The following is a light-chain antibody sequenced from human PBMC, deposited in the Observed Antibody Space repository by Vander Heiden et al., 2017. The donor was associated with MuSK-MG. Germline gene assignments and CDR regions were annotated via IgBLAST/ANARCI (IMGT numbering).Light chain of an antibody. CDR2: GNS. CDR3: QSYDSSLSGSVV. V-gene: IGLV1-40*01. J-gene: IGLJ2*01. CDR1: SSNIGAGYD. Sequence: QSVLTQPPSVSGAPGQRFPLSCTGSSSNIGAGYDVHWYQQLPGTAPKLLIYGNSNRPSGVPDRFSGSKSGTSASLAITGLQAEDEADYYCQSYDSSLSGSVVFGGGTKLTVL.